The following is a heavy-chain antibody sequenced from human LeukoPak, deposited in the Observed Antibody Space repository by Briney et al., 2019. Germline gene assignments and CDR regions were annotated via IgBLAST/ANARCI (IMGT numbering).Heavy chain of an antibody. J-gene: IGHJ6*04. CDR3: ARMDFWSGYPLGVDV. V-gene: IGHV4-59*01. D-gene: IGHD3-3*01. CDR1: GGSISSYY. Sequence: PSETLSLTCTASGGSISSYYWSWIRQPPGKGLEWIGSIYYSGSTNYNPSLKSRVTISVDTSKNQFSLKLSSVTAADTAVYYCARMDFWSGYPLGVDVWGKGTTVTVSS. CDR2: IYYSGST.